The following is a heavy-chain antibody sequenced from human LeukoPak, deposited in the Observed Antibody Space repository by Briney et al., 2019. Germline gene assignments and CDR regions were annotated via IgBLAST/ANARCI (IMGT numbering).Heavy chain of an antibody. Sequence: PSETLSLTCIVSGGSISSNYWSSIRQPPGKGLEWIGYIYYSGSTNYNPSLKSRVTISVDTSKNQFSLKLSSVTAADTAVYYCARAKGGRYYFDYWGQGTLVTVSP. D-gene: IGHD3-16*01. CDR2: IYYSGST. V-gene: IGHV4-59*01. CDR1: GGSISSNY. J-gene: IGHJ4*02. CDR3: ARAKGGRYYFDY.